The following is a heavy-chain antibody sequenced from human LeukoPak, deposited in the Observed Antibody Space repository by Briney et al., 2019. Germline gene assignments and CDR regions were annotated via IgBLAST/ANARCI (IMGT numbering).Heavy chain of an antibody. V-gene: IGHV3-23*01. CDR3: AKDWNYGTYYYYYGMDV. CDR2: ISGSGGST. Sequence: GGSLRLSCAASGFTFSSYAMSWVRQAPGKGLEWVPAISGSGGSTYYADSVKGRFTISRDNSKNTLYLQMNSLRAEDTAVYYCAKDWNYGTYYYYYGMDVWGQGTTVTVSS. D-gene: IGHD1-7*01. J-gene: IGHJ6*02. CDR1: GFTFSSYA.